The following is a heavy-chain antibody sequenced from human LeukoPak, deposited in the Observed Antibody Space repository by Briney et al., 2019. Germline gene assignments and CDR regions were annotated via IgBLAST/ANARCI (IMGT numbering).Heavy chain of an antibody. J-gene: IGHJ4*02. CDR2: IIPIFGTA. CDR1: GGTFSSYA. V-gene: IGHV1-69*13. Sequence: SVTVSCKASGGTFSSYAISWVRQAPGQGLEWMGGIIPIFGTANYAQKFQGRVTITADESTSTAYMELSSLRSEDTAVYYCARVFCSGGDCYRYFDYWGQGTLVTVSS. CDR3: ARVFCSGGDCYRYFDY. D-gene: IGHD2-21*02.